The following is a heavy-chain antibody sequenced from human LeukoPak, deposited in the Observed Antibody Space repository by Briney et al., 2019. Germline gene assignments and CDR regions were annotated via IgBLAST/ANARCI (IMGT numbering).Heavy chain of an antibody. J-gene: IGHJ6*02. Sequence: SVKVSCKASGGTSSSYAISWVRQAPGQGLEWMGRIIPILGIANYAQKFQGRVTITADKSTSTAYMELSSLRSEDTAVYYCARDQSYYDSSGWVYYYYGMDVWGQGTTVTVSS. CDR1: GGTSSSYA. D-gene: IGHD3-22*01. CDR3: ARDQSYYDSSGWVYYYYGMDV. CDR2: IIPILGIA. V-gene: IGHV1-69*04.